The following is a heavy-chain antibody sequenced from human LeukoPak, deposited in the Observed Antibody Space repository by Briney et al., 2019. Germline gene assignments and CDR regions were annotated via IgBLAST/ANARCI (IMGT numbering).Heavy chain of an antibody. CDR2: ISSAGTT. CDR1: GFTVSSSY. V-gene: IGHV3-66*01. CDR3: ARAAYSSSPDY. D-gene: IGHD6-13*01. J-gene: IGHJ4*02. Sequence: GGSLRLSCAASGFTVSSSYMSWVRQAPGKGLEWVSIISSAGTTYYADSVKGRFTISRDNSKNTVYLQVNSLRDEDTAVYYCARAAYSSSPDYWGQGSLVTVSS.